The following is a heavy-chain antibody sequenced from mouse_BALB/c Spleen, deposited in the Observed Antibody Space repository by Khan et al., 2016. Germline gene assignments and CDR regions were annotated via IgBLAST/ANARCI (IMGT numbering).Heavy chain of an antibody. CDR3: AERRGWFAY. CDR2: ITYSGST. CDR1: GYSITSDYV. Sequence: EVQLQESGPGLVKPSQSLSLTCTVTGYSITSDYVWNWIRQFPGNKLEWMGYITYSGSTSYNPSLKSRISITRDTSTHQTFLRLNYVPTEDTASDYWAERRGWFAYWGQGTLVTVSA. J-gene: IGHJ3*01. V-gene: IGHV3-2*02.